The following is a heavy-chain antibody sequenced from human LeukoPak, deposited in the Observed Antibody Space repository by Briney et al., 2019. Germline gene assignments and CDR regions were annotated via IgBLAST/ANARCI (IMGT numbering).Heavy chain of an antibody. CDR2: INPSGGST. Sequence: ASVKVSCKASGYTFTSYYMHWVRQAPGQGLEWMGIINPSGGSTSYAQKFQGRVTMTRDTSTSTVYMELSSLRSEDTAVYYCARAGSGWYSGHYFDYWGQGTLVTVSS. CDR1: GYTFTSYY. CDR3: ARAGSGWYSGHYFDY. V-gene: IGHV1-46*01. J-gene: IGHJ4*02. D-gene: IGHD6-19*01.